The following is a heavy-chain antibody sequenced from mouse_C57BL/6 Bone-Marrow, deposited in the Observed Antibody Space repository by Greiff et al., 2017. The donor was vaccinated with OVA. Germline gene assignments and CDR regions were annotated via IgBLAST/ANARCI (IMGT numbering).Heavy chain of an antibody. V-gene: IGHV1-50*01. D-gene: IGHD1-1*01. CDR2: IDPSDSYT. CDR3: AIDEGSSYPTFAY. CDR1: GYTFTSYW. Sequence: QVQLQQPGAELVKPGASVKLSCKASGYTFTSYWMQWVKQRPGQGLEWIGEIDPSDSYTNYTQKFKGKATLTVDTSSSTAYMQLSSLTSEDSAVYYCAIDEGSSYPTFAYWGQGTLVTVSA. J-gene: IGHJ3*01.